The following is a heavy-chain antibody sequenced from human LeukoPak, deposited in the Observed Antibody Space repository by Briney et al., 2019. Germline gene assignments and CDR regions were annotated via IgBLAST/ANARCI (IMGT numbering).Heavy chain of an antibody. J-gene: IGHJ3*02. CDR1: GYTFTSYY. CDR2: INPSGGST. Sequence: ASVKVSCKASGYTFTSYYMNWVRQAPGQGLEWMGIINPSGGSTSYAQKFQGRVTMTRDTSTSTVYVELSSLRSEDTAVYYCARGAPNWEDSDAFDIWGQGTMVTVSS. V-gene: IGHV1-46*01. CDR3: ARGAPNWEDSDAFDI. D-gene: IGHD7-27*01.